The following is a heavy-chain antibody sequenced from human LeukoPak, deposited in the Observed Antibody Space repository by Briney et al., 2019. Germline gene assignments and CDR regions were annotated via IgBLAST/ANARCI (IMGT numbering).Heavy chain of an antibody. V-gene: IGHV4-39*01. Sequence: SETLSLTCTVSGGSISSSSYYWGWIRQPPGKGLEWIGSIYYSGSTYYNPSLKSRVTISVDTSKNQFSLKLSSVTAADTAVYYCARHVGPTRAKKYNWFDPWGQGTLVTVSS. J-gene: IGHJ5*02. CDR3: ARHVGPTRAKKYNWFDP. CDR1: GGSISSSSYY. CDR2: IYYSGST. D-gene: IGHD2-15*01.